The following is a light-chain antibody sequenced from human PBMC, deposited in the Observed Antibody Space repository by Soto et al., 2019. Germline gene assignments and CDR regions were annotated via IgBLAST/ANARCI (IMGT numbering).Light chain of an antibody. CDR1: SSDIGGYNF. Sequence: QSALTQPPSASGSPGQSVAISCTGTSSDIGGYNFVSWYQQHPGKAPKLMIYEVTKRPSGVPDRCSGSKSGNTATLIVSGLQAEDEADYYCSSHGASNNPYVFGTGTKVTVL. CDR3: SSHGASNNPYV. J-gene: IGLJ1*01. CDR2: EVT. V-gene: IGLV2-8*01.